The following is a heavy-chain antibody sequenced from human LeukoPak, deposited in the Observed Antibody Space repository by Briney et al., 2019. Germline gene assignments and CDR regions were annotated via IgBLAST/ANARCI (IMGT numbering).Heavy chain of an antibody. CDR3: ARHDGRGGATMGALDS. CDR1: GGSFSGHY. V-gene: IGHV4-34*01. CDR2: INHSGST. J-gene: IGHJ4*02. D-gene: IGHD5-12*01. Sequence: SETLSLTCAVFGGSFSGHYWSWIRQPPGKGLEWIAEINHSGSTTYKSSLKTRVTISVDTSKNQLSLRLSSVTAADTAVYYCARHDGRGGATMGALDSWGQGSLVTVSS.